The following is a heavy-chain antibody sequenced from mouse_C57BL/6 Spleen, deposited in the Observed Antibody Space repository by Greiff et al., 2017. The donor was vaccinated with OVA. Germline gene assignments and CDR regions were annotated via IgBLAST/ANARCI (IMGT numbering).Heavy chain of an antibody. J-gene: IGHJ2*01. D-gene: IGHD4-1*01. V-gene: IGHV3-6*01. CDR1: GYSITSGYY. CDR2: ISYDGSN. Sequence: EVHLVESGPGLVKPSQSLSLTCSVTGYSITSGYYWNWIRQFPGNKLEWMGYISYDGSNNYNPSLKNRISITRDTSKNQFFLKLNSVTTEDTATYYCARDLTGAYYFDYWGQGTTLTVSS. CDR3: ARDLTGAYYFDY.